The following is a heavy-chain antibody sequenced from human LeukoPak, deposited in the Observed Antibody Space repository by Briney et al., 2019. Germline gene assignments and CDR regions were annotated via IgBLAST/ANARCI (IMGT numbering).Heavy chain of an antibody. V-gene: IGHV1-3*01. J-gene: IGHJ4*02. CDR3: ARDFTCSSGCPSGY. D-gene: IGHD6-19*01. CDR2: INAGNGNT. Sequence: VASVKVSCKASGYTFTSYAMHWVRQAPGQRLEWMGWINAGNGNTKYSQKFQGRVTITRDTSASTAYMELSSLRSEDTAVYYCARDFTCSSGCPSGYWGQGTLVTVSS. CDR1: GYTFTSYA.